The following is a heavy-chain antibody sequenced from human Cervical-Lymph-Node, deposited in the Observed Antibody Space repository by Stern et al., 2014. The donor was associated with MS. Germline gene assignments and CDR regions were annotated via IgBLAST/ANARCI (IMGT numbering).Heavy chain of an antibody. CDR2: IFPVIGTA. J-gene: IGHJ4*02. Sequence: QVQLMEHGAEVQTLGSSVKVFCRASGGTLSSTDISWVRLASGPGPEWMRVIFPVIGTANYAEKYQGRVTITADESTSTAYMELSSLRSEDTAIYYCALGGFGHYFEYWGQGTLVTVSS. V-gene: IGHV1-69*01. D-gene: IGHD3-10*01. CDR3: ALGGFGHYFEY. CDR1: GGTLSSTD.